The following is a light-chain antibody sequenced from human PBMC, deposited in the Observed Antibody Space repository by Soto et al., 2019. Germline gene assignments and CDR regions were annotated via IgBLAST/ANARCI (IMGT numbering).Light chain of an antibody. CDR1: QTSKTY. J-gene: IGKJ1*01. CDR3: QQTYTAPGT. V-gene: IGKV1-39*01. CDR2: AAS. Sequence: DIQMTQSPSPQSASVGESVTITYLASQTSKTYLNWYRHKAGKAPVLLVYAASRLQSGVASRFSGSGSGTYFILTISSLQPDDLATYYCQQTYTAPGTFGQGTKVEI.